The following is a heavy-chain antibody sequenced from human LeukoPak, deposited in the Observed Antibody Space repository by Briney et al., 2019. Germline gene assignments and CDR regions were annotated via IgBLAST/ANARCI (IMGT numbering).Heavy chain of an antibody. CDR3: ASAREYCGSAECYEYFQH. V-gene: IGHV3-53*01. Sequence: GGSLRLSCAASGFTVGTNSMSWVRQSPGKGLEWVSVIYSGGSTYYADSVNGRFTISRDNSRNTQLLQMDSLRAEDTAFYYCASAREYCGSAECYEYFQHWGQGTLVTVSS. CDR1: GFTVGTNS. CDR2: IYSGGST. J-gene: IGHJ1*01. D-gene: IGHD2-21*01.